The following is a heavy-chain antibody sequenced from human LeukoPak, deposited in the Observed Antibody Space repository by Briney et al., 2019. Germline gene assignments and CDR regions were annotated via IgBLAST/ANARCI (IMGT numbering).Heavy chain of an antibody. CDR2: ISTSSSTI. D-gene: IGHD2-21*01. CDR1: GFTLSSYS. V-gene: IGHV3-48*01. J-gene: IGHJ6*02. Sequence: GGSLRLSCAASGFTLSSYSMNWVRQAPGKGLEWVSYISTSSSTIYYADSVKGRFTISRDNAKNSLYLQMNSLRAEDAAVYYCARGGGYYPNYYYYGMDVWGQGTTVTVSS. CDR3: ARGGGYYPNYYYYGMDV.